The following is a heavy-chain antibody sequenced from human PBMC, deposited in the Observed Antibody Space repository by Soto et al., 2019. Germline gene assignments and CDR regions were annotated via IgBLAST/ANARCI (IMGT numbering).Heavy chain of an antibody. CDR1: GGSFSGYY. D-gene: IGHD3-9*01. CDR2: INHSGST. CDR3: ARGPHMYYDILTDY. V-gene: IGHV4-34*01. J-gene: IGHJ4*02. Sequence: QVQLQQWGAGLLKPSETLSLTCAVYGGSFSGYYWSWIRQPPGKGLEWIGEINHSGSTNYNPSLKSRVTISVDTSKNQFTLKLSSVTAADTAVYYCARGPHMYYDILTDYWGQGTLVTVSS.